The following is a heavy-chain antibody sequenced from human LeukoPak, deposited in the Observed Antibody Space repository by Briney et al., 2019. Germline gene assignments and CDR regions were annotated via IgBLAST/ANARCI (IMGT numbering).Heavy chain of an antibody. J-gene: IGHJ4*02. Sequence: ASVKVSCKASGYTFTSYYMHWVRQAPGQGLEWMGIINPSGGSTSYAQKFQGRVTMTRDMSTSTVYMELSSLRSEDTAVYYCARMTTVIGYFDYWGQGTLVTVSS. CDR3: ARMTTVIGYFDY. CDR1: GYTFTSYY. D-gene: IGHD4-17*01. CDR2: INPSGGST. V-gene: IGHV1-46*01.